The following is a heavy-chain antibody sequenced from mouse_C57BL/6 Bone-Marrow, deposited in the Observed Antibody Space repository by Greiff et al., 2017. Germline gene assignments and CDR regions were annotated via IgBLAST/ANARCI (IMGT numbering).Heavy chain of an antibody. Sequence: EVQLQQSGPELVKPGASVKISCKASGYTFTDYYMNWVKQSHGKSLEWIGDINPYDGGTSYNQKFKGKATLTVDKSSSTAYMELRSLTSEDSAVYSCARTPSNYDYSAWFAYWGKGTLVTVSA. CDR1: GYTFTDYY. D-gene: IGHD2-4*01. CDR2: INPYDGGT. CDR3: ARTPSNYDYSAWFAY. J-gene: IGHJ3*01. V-gene: IGHV1-26*01.